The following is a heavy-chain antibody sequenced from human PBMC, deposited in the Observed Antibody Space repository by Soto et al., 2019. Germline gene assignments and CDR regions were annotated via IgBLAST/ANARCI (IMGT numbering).Heavy chain of an antibody. J-gene: IGHJ4*02. V-gene: IGHV4-30-4*01. CDR3: ARHTIFGVVPLNFDY. CDR1: GGSISSGDYY. D-gene: IGHD3-3*01. CDR2: IYYSGST. Sequence: PSETLSLTCTVSGGSISSGDYYWSWIRQPPGKGLEWVGYIYYSGSTYYNPSLKSRVTISVDTSKNQFSLKLSSVTAADTAVYYCARHTIFGVVPLNFDYWGQGNLVTVSS.